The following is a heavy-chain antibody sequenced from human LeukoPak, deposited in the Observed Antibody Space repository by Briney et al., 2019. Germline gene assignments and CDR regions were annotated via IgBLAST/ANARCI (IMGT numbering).Heavy chain of an antibody. J-gene: IGHJ4*02. D-gene: IGHD3-22*01. CDR1: GFTFGSYE. Sequence: GGSLRLSCAASGFTFGSYEMNWVRQAPGKGLEWVSYISSSGSTICYADSVKGRFTISRDNAKNSLYLQMNSLRAEDTAVYYCARAEITMIGAYWGQGTLVTVSS. V-gene: IGHV3-48*03. CDR2: ISSSGSTI. CDR3: ARAEITMIGAY.